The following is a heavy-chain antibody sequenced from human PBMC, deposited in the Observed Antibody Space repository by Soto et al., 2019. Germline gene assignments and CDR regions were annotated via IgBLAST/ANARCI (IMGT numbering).Heavy chain of an antibody. CDR1: GFTFSSYS. D-gene: IGHD2-2*01. J-gene: IGHJ4*02. Sequence: PGGSLRLSCVVTGFTFSSYSMNWVRQAPGKGLEWLSHISSSSTTIYYADSVKGRFTISRDNAKNSLYLQMNSLRDEDTAVYYCARGNETSASCPDYWGQGTLVTVSS. V-gene: IGHV3-48*02. CDR2: ISSSSTTI. CDR3: ARGNETSASCPDY.